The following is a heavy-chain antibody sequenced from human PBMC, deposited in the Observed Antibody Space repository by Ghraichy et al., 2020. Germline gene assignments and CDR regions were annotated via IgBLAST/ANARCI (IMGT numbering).Heavy chain of an antibody. CDR2: ITSSSGFI. CDR1: GFTFSSYN. CDR3: ARDGSRSNWGARYYFDN. V-gene: IGHV3-21*01. J-gene: IGHJ4*02. D-gene: IGHD7-27*01. Sequence: GGSLRLSCAASGFTFSSYNMNWVRQAPGRGLEWVSSITSSSGFIYYADSMKGRFTLSRDNAKNLLFLQMNSLRAEDTAVYYCARDGSRSNWGARYYFDNWGQGTLVAVSS.